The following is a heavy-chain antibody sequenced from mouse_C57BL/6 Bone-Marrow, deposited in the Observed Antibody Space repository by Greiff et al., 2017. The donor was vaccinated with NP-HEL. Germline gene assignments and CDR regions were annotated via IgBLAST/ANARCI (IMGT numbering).Heavy chain of an antibody. V-gene: IGHV1-39*01. Sequence: VQLQQSGAELVKPGASVKISCKASGYTFTDYYINWVKQRPGQGLEWIGVINPNYGTTSYNQKFKGKATLTVDQSSSTAYMQLNSLTSEDSAVYYCARPYYGSWFAYWGQGTLVTVSA. CDR2: INPNYGTT. J-gene: IGHJ3*01. CDR3: ARPYYGSWFAY. D-gene: IGHD1-1*01. CDR1: GYTFTDYY.